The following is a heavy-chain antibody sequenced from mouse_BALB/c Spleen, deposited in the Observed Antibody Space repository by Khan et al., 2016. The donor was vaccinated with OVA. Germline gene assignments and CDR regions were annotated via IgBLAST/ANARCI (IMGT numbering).Heavy chain of an antibody. CDR1: GYTFTDYA. Sequence: QVQLQQSGAELVRPGVSVKISCKASGYTFTDYAMHWVKQRHAKSLAWIGVISTNYGDADYNQKFQGQASMTVDRSSSTVYMELARLTSEDSAIYYCVRGGKFAYWGQGTLVTVSA. CDR2: ISTNYGDA. CDR3: VRGGKFAY. J-gene: IGHJ3*01. D-gene: IGHD1-1*02. V-gene: IGHV1S137*01.